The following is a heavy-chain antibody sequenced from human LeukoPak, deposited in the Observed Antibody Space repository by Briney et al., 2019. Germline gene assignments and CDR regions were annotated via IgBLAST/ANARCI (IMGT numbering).Heavy chain of an antibody. J-gene: IGHJ6*02. CDR3: ARWVLTGYGYYGMDV. Sequence: ASVKVSCKASGYTFTGYYIHWVRQAPGQGLEWMGWINPNSGGTNYAQKFQGRVTMTRDTSISTAYMELSRLRSDDTAVYYCARWVLTGYGYYGMDVWGQGTTVTVSS. CDR2: INPNSGGT. CDR1: GYTFTGYY. V-gene: IGHV1-2*02. D-gene: IGHD3-9*01.